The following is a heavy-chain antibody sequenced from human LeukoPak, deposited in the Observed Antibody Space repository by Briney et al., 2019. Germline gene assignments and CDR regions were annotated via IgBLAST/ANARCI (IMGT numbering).Heavy chain of an antibody. CDR1: GVSITSSPYH. D-gene: IGHD2-21*02. Sequence: SETLSLTCTVPGVSITSSPYHWAWIRQPPGRGPEWIATVSHSGATQYNPSLTSRVAISLDTSKNLFSLSLNSVTAADTAVFYCARSMVTTDRNFDHWGQGTLVTVSS. CDR2: VSHSGAT. CDR3: ARSMVTTDRNFDH. V-gene: IGHV4-39*07. J-gene: IGHJ4*02.